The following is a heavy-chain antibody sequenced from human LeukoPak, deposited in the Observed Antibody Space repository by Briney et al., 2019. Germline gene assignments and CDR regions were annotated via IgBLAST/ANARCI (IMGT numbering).Heavy chain of an antibody. Sequence: ASVKVSCKASGYTFTSYYMHWVRQAPGQGLEWMGIINPSGGSTSYAQKFQGRVTMTRDTSTSTVYMEPSSLRSEDTAVYYCARDRHYGDYLYYFDYWGQGTLVTVSS. V-gene: IGHV1-46*01. J-gene: IGHJ4*02. D-gene: IGHD4-17*01. CDR3: ARDRHYGDYLYYFDY. CDR2: INPSGGST. CDR1: GYTFTSYY.